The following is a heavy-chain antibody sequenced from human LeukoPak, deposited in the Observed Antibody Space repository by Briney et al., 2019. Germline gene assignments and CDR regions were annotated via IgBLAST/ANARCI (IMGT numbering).Heavy chain of an antibody. CDR2: IYYSGST. Sequence: SETLSLTCTVSGGSISSYYWSWIRQPPGKGLEWIGYIYYSGSTNYNPSLKSRVTISVDTSKNQFSLKLSSVTAADTAVYYWARCDVNCSGGSCYLILFDYWGQGTLVTVSS. V-gene: IGHV4-59*01. CDR1: GGSISSYY. CDR3: ARCDVNCSGGSCYLILFDY. J-gene: IGHJ4*02. D-gene: IGHD2-15*01.